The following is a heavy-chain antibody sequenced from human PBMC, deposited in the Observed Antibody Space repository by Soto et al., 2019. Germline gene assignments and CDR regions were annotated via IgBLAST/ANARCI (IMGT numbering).Heavy chain of an antibody. CDR3: AKDREYGSGTYSY. J-gene: IGHJ4*02. D-gene: IGHD3-10*01. CDR1: GLTFSSYA. CDR2: ISGDGGLT. Sequence: GGSLRLSCAASGLTFSSYAMAWVRQAPGKGLEWVSAISGDGGLTYYADSVKGRFTISSDKSKSTVYLQLNSLRAEDTAIYYCAKDREYGSGTYSYWGPGTLVTVSS. V-gene: IGHV3-23*01.